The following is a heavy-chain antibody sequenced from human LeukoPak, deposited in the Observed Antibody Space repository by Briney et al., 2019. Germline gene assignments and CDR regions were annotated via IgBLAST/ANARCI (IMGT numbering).Heavy chain of an antibody. CDR1: GCTFSSYA. V-gene: IGHV1-69*04. CDR2: IIPILGIA. Sequence: GASVKVFCKASGCTFSSYAISWVRQAPGQGLEWMGRIIPILGIANYAQKFQGRVTITADKSTSTAYMELSSLRSEDTAVYYCARVGSSWYFGYWGQGTLVTVSS. CDR3: ARVGSSWYFGY. J-gene: IGHJ4*02. D-gene: IGHD6-13*01.